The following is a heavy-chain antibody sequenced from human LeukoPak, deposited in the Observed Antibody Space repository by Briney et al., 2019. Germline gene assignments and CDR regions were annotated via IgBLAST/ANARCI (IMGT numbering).Heavy chain of an antibody. J-gene: IGHJ3*02. CDR2: ISSSSDTM. CDR1: GFTFSNYW. Sequence: PGGSLRLSCAASGFTFSNYWMHWVRQAPGKGLEWVSYISSSSDTMYYADSLKGRFTISRDNAKNSLYLQMNSLRDEDTAVYYCARDTGDPTYYGYVWGAFDIWGQGTMVTVSS. D-gene: IGHD3-16*01. CDR3: ARDTGDPTYYGYVWGAFDI. V-gene: IGHV3-48*02.